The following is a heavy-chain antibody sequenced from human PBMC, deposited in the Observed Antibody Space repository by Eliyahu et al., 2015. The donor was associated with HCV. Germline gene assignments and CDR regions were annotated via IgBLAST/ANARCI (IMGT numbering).Heavy chain of an antibody. J-gene: IGHJ5*02. Sequence: RLSCEASGFSFNTFTMSWVRQAPGKGLEWVSSITARSDYLYYADSVRGRFTIFRDNAKTSLYLQMNTMRPEDSAVYYCARFGGCYAGPCWXDPWGQGTLVIVSS. D-gene: IGHD2-15*01. V-gene: IGHV3-21*01. CDR3: ARFGGCYAGPCWXDP. CDR2: ITARSDYL. CDR1: GFSFNTFT.